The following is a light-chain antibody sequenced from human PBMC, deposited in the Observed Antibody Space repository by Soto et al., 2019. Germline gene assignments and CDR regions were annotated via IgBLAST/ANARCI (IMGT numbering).Light chain of an antibody. CDR3: QQYRTYS. CDR2: HAS. V-gene: IGKV1-5*01. J-gene: IGKJ1*01. Sequence: IQLTQSPTTLPASVGDRVTLTCRASESISNWLAWYQQRPGTAPKLLIYHASILETAVPSRFSGNGSGTEFTLSSSSLQLGDFATDYCQQYRTYSFGQGSRVEI. CDR1: ESISNW.